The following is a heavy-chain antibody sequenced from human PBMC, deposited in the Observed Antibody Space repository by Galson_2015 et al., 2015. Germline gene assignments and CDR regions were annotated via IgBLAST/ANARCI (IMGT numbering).Heavy chain of an antibody. CDR2: IYYSGST. J-gene: IGHJ5*02. Sequence: ETLSLTCTVSGGSISSYYWSWIRQPPGEGLEWIGYIYYSGSTNYNPSLKSRVTISVDTSKNQFSLKLSSVTAADTAVYYCARTPTDWFDPWGQGTLVTVSS. V-gene: IGHV4-59*01. CDR3: ARTPTDWFDP. CDR1: GGSISSYY. D-gene: IGHD4-11*01.